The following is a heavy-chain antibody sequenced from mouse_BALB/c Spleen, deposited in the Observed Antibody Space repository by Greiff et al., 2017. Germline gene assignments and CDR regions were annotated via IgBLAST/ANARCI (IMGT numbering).Heavy chain of an antibody. D-gene: IGHD2-4*01. CDR3: TRDDYDGGAYAMDY. CDR2: IRLKSNNYAT. J-gene: IGHJ4*01. Sequence: EVNLVESGGGLVKPGGSLKLSCAASGFTFSNYWMNWVRQSPEKGLEWVAEIRLKSNNYATHYAESVKGRFTISRDDSKSSVYLQMNNLRAEDTGIYYCTRDDYDGGAYAMDYWGQGTSVTVSS. CDR1: GFTFSNYW. V-gene: IGHV6-6*02.